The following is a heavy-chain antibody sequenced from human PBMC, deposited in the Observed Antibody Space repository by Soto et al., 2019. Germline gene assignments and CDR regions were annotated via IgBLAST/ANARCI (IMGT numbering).Heavy chain of an antibody. V-gene: IGHV4-59*02. CDR3: ARTEGGINNIWFPDY. J-gene: IGHJ4*02. CDR2: MNYSGIT. D-gene: IGHD3-10*01. Sequence: PSETLSLTCSFSGDSVTSHFFTWIRQSPGKGLEWIGYMNYSGITNYNPSLKSRVTISVDTSKNQFSLKLSSVTAADTAVYYCARTEGGINNIWFPDYWGQGTLVTVSS. CDR1: GDSVTSHF.